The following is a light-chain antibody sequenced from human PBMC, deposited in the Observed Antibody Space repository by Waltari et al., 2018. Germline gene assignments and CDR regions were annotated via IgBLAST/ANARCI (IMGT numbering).Light chain of an antibody. CDR3: QQSYTSPPT. V-gene: IGKV1-5*03. CDR2: KAS. Sequence: DIQMTQSPSTLSASVGDRVTSTSRASQSISSWLAWYQQKAGKAPKILIYKASSLKSGVPSRFSGSGSGTEFTLTISSLQPDDFATYYCQQSYTSPPTFGQGTNVEIK. J-gene: IGKJ1*01. CDR1: QSISSW.